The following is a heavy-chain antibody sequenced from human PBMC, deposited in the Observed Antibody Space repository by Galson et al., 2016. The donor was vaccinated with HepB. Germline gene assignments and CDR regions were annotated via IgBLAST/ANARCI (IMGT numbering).Heavy chain of an antibody. Sequence: SLRLSCAASGFRFRDYWMSWVRHAPGKGLEWVANIKQDGGGKYYVDSVKGRFTISRDNAKNSLYLQMNSPRAEDTAVYYCARDQVWFGDYFDYWGQGILVTVSS. CDR1: GFRFRDYW. CDR3: ARDQVWFGDYFDY. D-gene: IGHD3-10*01. V-gene: IGHV3-7*03. CDR2: IKQDGGGK. J-gene: IGHJ4*02.